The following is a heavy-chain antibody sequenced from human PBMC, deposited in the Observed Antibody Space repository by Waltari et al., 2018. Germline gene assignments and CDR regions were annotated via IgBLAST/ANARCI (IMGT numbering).Heavy chain of an antibody. Sequence: QVQLVESGGGVVQPGRSIRLSCAASGFTFPYSRMHWVRQAPGKGLEWVALISYDGNNKYYADSMTGRFTISRDNSKNTLCLQMDNLTPEDTGVYFCVRGGRLATAAPDYWGQGTLVTVSS. D-gene: IGHD6-13*01. CDR1: GFTFPYSR. J-gene: IGHJ4*02. CDR3: VRGGRLATAAPDY. V-gene: IGHV3-30-3*01. CDR2: ISYDGNNK.